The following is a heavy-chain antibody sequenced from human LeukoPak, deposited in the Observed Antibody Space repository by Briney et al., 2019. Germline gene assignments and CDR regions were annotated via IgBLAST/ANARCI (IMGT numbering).Heavy chain of an antibody. CDR2: ISSSGSTI. CDR3: ARDYYDSSGLSDY. J-gene: IGHJ4*02. CDR1: GFTFSSYE. V-gene: IGHV3-48*03. Sequence: GGSLRLSCAASGFTFSSYEMNWVRQAPGKGLEWVSYISSSGSTIYYADSVKGRFTISRDNAKNSLYLQMNSLRAEDTAVYYCARDYYDSSGLSDYWGQGTLVTVSS. D-gene: IGHD3-22*01.